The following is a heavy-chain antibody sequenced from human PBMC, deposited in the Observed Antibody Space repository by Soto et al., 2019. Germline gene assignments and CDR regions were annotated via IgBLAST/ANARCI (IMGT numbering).Heavy chain of an antibody. CDR3: AREKTGVTIFDY. CDR1: GGSISSSNW. CDR2: IYHSGST. J-gene: IGHJ4*02. Sequence: SETMSLTCAVSGGSISSSNWWSWVRQPPGKGLEWIGEIYHSGSTDYNPSLKSRVTISVDKSKNQFSLKLSSVTAADTAVYYCAREKTGVTIFDYWGQGTLVTVS. V-gene: IGHV4-4*02. D-gene: IGHD3-10*01.